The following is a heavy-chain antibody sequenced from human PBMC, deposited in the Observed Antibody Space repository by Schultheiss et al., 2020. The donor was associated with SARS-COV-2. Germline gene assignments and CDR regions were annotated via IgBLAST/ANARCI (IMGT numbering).Heavy chain of an antibody. J-gene: IGHJ4*02. CDR3: AGLWFGELLENY. V-gene: IGHV4-4*02. CDR1: GGSISSSNW. D-gene: IGHD3-10*01. CDR2: INHSGST. Sequence: SETLSLTCAVSGGSISSSNWWSWVRQPPGKGLEWIGEINHSGSTNYNPSLKSRVTISVDTSKNQFSLKLSSVTAADTAVYYCAGLWFGELLENYWGQGTLVTVSS.